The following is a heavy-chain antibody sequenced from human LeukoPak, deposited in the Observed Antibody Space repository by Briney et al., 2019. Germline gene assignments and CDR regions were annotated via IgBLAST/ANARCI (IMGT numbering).Heavy chain of an antibody. J-gene: IGHJ4*02. V-gene: IGHV2-5*01. D-gene: IGHD2-2*01. CDR1: GFSVTTSGVG. CDR3: VHHDEPAAAPDY. Sequence: SGPTLVNPTQTLTLTCTFSGFSVTTSGVGVGWIRQPPGKAPEWLAPIYWNDDKRYSPSLKSRLTITKDTSKNQVVLTMTNMDPVDTATYYCVHHDEPAAAPDYWGQGTLVTVSS. CDR2: IYWNDDK.